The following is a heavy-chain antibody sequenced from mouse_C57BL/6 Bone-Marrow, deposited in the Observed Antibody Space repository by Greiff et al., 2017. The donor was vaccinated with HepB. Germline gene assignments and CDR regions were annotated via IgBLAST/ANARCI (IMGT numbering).Heavy chain of an antibody. D-gene: IGHD3-1*01. J-gene: IGHJ4*01. Sequence: VQLQQSDAELVKPGASVKISCKVSGYTFTDHTIHWMKQRPEQGLEWIGYIYPRDGSTKYNGKFKGKATLTADKSSSTAYIQLNSLTSEDSAVYFCARGLYAVYYAMDYWGQGTSVTVSS. CDR2: IYPRDGST. CDR3: ARGLYAVYYAMDY. V-gene: IGHV1-78*01. CDR1: GYTFTDHT.